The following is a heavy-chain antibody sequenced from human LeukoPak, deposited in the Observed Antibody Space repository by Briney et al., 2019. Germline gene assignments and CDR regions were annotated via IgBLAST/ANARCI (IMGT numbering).Heavy chain of an antibody. CDR3: ARGSSGVTISSYGMDV. D-gene: IGHD3-9*01. Sequence: GGSLRLSCAASGFTFSDHYMDWVRQAPGKGLEWVGRTKNKANSYTTQYAASVKGRFTISRGDSKNSLYLQMNSLKTEDTAVYYCARGSSGVTISSYGMDVWGKGTTVTVSS. CDR1: GFTFSDHY. J-gene: IGHJ6*04. V-gene: IGHV3-72*01. CDR2: TKNKANSYTT.